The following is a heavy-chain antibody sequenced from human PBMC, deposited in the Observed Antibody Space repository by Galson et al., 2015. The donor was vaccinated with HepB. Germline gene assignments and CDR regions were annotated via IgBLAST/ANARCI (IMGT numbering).Heavy chain of an antibody. J-gene: IGHJ2*01. CDR2: ISYDGSNK. CDR1: GFTFRSYA. Sequence: SLRLSCAASGFTFRSYAMHWVRQAPGKGLEWVAVISYDGSNKYYADSVKGRFTISRDNSKNTLYLQMNSLRTEDTAVFYCAKGFGVQSPSTTNKNWYFDLWGRGALVTVSS. CDR3: AKGFGVQSPSTTNKNWYFDL. D-gene: IGHD3-3*01. V-gene: IGHV3-30-3*01.